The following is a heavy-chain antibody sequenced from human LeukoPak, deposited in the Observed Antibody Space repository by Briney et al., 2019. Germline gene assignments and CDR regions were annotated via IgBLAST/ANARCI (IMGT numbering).Heavy chain of an antibody. J-gene: IGHJ4*02. CDR2: IYYSGST. D-gene: IGHD2-15*01. CDR1: GGSISSYY. Sequence: SETLSLTCTVSGGSISSYYWSWIRQAPGKGLEWIGHIYYSGSTNYNPSLASRVTISVDTSKNQFSLKLSSVTATDTALYYCARGGTDFDYWGQGTLVTVSS. CDR3: ARGGTDFDY. V-gene: IGHV4-59*08.